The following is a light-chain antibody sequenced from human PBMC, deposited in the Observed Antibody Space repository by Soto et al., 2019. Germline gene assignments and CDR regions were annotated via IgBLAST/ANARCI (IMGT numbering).Light chain of an antibody. CDR1: QSVADN. CDR3: QQRSNWPSIT. CDR2: GAS. J-gene: IGKJ5*01. Sequence: EVVMTQSPATLSVSPVGRVTLSCRSSQSVADNLAWFQQKPGQGPRLLIYGASTRATGIPARFSGSGSGTDFTLTISSLEPEDFAVYYCQQRSNWPSITFGQGTRLEIK. V-gene: IGKV3-11*01.